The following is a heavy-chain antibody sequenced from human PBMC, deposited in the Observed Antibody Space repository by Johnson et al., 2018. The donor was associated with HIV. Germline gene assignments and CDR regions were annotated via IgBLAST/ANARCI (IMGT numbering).Heavy chain of an antibody. J-gene: IGHJ3*02. CDR3: AREPGIAVAGTDAFDI. Sequence: QVQLVESGGGLVQPGGSLRLSCAASGFTFSSYAMHWVRQAPGKGLEWVAVISYDANNQYYPDSVMGRFSISRDNSKNTLYMQMNSLSAEDTAVYYCAREPGIAVAGTDAFDIWGQGTMVTVSS. CDR1: GFTFSSYA. D-gene: IGHD6-19*01. CDR2: ISYDANNQ. V-gene: IGHV3-30-3*01.